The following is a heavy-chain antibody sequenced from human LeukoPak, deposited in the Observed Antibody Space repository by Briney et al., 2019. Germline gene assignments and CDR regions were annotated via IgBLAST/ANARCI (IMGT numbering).Heavy chain of an antibody. D-gene: IGHD4/OR15-4a*01. V-gene: IGHV4-34*01. Sequence: NTSETLSLTCTVSGGSFTGYYWGWIRQPPGQGLEWIGEINHSGSSNYNPSLKSRVTISVDTPKNQFSLKLNSVTAADTAVYYCARGGALWTMANWGQGTLVTVS. CDR3: ARGGALWTMAN. J-gene: IGHJ4*02. CDR1: GGSFTGYY. CDR2: INHSGSS.